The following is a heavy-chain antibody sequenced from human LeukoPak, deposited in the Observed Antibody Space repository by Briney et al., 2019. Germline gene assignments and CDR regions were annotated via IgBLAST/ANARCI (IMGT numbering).Heavy chain of an antibody. Sequence: GGSLRLSCAASGFIFSRYWMIWVRKAPGKGLEWVANIKQDGSEKYYVDSVKGRFTISRDNAKNSLYLQMNSLRAEDTALYYCARGISGPHYFDYWGQGTLVTASS. CDR1: GFIFSRYW. V-gene: IGHV3-7*03. CDR3: ARGISGPHYFDY. D-gene: IGHD3-10*01. CDR2: IKQDGSEK. J-gene: IGHJ4*02.